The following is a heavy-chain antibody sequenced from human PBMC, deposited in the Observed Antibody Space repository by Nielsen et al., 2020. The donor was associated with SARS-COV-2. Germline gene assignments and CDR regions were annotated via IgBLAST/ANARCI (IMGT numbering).Heavy chain of an antibody. Sequence: GESLKISCGASGFTFRSYWMTWVRQAPGKGLEWVASIKQDGSEKSYVDSVKGRITISRDNSKNSLYLQMNTLTVEDTAIYYCARVGSYGDPEYLDYWGQGTLVTVSS. CDR3: ARVGSYGDPEYLDY. CDR2: IKQDGSEK. D-gene: IGHD4-17*01. CDR1: GFTFRSYW. J-gene: IGHJ4*02. V-gene: IGHV3-7*01.